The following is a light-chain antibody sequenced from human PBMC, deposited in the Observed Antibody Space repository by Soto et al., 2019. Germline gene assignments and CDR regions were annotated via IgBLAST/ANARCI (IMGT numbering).Light chain of an antibody. CDR3: QPFNSYPWT. V-gene: IGKV1-5*03. Sequence: DSQMPRAPSTIYESVGDRVPITCRAGQNINSGLAWYQQKPGKAPKLLIYKASSLESGVPSRFSGSGSGTDFTLTISSLQPEEFATYYCQPFNSYPWTFGQGTKVDIK. CDR2: KAS. CDR1: QNINSG. J-gene: IGKJ1*01.